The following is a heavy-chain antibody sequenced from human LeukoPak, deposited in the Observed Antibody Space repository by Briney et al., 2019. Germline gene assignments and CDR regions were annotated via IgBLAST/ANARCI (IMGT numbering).Heavy chain of an antibody. D-gene: IGHD6-19*01. CDR1: GYTFTTYN. CDR3: ARESGSWAGDI. J-gene: IGHJ3*02. Sequence: ASVKVSCKASGYTFTTYNMHWVRQAPGQGLEWMGIINPNGGSPSYAQKFQARATITSHTSTTTASMAPSRLRSDVPPVSYFARESGSWAGDIWGQGKRVPVSS. V-gene: IGHV1-46*01. CDR2: INPNGGSP.